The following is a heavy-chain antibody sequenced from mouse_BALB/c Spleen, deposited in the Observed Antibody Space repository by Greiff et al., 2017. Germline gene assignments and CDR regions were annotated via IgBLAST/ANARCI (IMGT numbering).Heavy chain of an antibody. CDR2: INPNNGGT. V-gene: IGHV1-18*01. J-gene: IGHJ3*01. Sequence: SGPELVKPGASVKIPCKASGYTFTDYNMDWVKQSHGKSLEWIGDINPNNGGTIFNQKFKGKATLTVDQSSSTAYMELRSLTSEDTAVYYCARDGPWFAYWGQGALVTVSA. CDR3: ARDGPWFAY. D-gene: IGHD2-3*01. CDR1: GYTFTDYN.